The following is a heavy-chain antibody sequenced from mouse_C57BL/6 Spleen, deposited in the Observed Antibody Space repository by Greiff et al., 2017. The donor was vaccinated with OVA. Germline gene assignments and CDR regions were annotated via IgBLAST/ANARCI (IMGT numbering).Heavy chain of an antibody. J-gene: IGHJ1*03. CDR1: GYSITSGYY. D-gene: IGHD2-10*02. CDR3: ARDEEEYGGYFDV. CDR2: ISYDGSN. Sequence: ESGPGLVKPSQSLSLTCSVTGYSITSGYYWNWIRQFPGNKLEWMGYISYDGSNNYNPSLKNRISITRDTSKNQFFLKLNSVTTEDTATYYCARDEEEYGGYFDVWGTGTTVTVSS. V-gene: IGHV3-6*01.